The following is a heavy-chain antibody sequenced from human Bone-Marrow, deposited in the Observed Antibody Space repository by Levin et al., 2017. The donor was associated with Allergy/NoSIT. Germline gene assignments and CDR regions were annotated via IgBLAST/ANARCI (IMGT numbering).Heavy chain of an antibody. Sequence: SGPTLVKPTETLTLTCTFSGFSLNLSGMNVGWVRQPPGKALEWLAVISSDDDKRYSPSLKTRVTITKDTSKNEVVLAMTNLDPVDTATYYCVYTSSGWYHGQFGYFDYWGQGIQVTVSS. D-gene: IGHD6-19*01. CDR2: ISSDDDK. J-gene: IGHJ4*02. CDR3: VYTSSGWYHGQFGYFDY. V-gene: IGHV2-5*02. CDR1: GFSLNLSGMN.